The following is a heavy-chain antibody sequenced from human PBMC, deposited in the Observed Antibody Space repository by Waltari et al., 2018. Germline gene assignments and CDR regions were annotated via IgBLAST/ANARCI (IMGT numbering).Heavy chain of an antibody. CDR2: IYTSWST. V-gene: IGHV4-61*02. J-gene: IGHJ4*02. Sequence: QVQLQESGPGLVKPSQTLSLTCHVSGGAISSGSYYWSWIRPPAGKGLEWIGRIYTSWSTNYNPPRKSRVTISVDTSKNQFSLKLSSVTAADTAVYYCARDGGGYCSGGSCYSDYWGQGTLVTVSS. CDR1: GGAISSGSYY. CDR3: ARDGGGYCSGGSCYSDY. D-gene: IGHD2-15*01.